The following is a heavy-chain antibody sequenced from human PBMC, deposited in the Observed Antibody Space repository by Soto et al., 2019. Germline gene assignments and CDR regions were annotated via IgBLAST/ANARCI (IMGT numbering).Heavy chain of an antibody. V-gene: IGHV4-59*01. J-gene: IGHJ5*02. CDR3: ARDYGGYYDSSGYNVGWFDP. Sequence: PSETLSLTCTVSGGSISSYYWSWIRQPPGKGLEWIGYIYYSGSTNYNPSLKSRVTISVDTSKNQFSLKLSSVTAADTAVYYCARDYGGYYDSSGYNVGWFDPWGQGTLVTVSS. CDR1: GGSISSYY. D-gene: IGHD3-22*01. CDR2: IYYSGST.